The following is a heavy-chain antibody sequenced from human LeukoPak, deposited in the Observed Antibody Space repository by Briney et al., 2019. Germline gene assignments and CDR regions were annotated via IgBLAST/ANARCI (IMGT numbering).Heavy chain of an antibody. CDR2: IYTSGST. CDR3: AREGKYYDFWSGYSYSSLDY. Sequence: SETLSLTCTVSGGSISSYYWSWIRQPAGKGLEWIGRIYTSGSTNYNPSLKSRVTMSVDTSKNQFSLKLSSVTAADTAVYYCAREGKYYDFWSGYSYSSLDYWGQGTLVTVSS. J-gene: IGHJ4*02. V-gene: IGHV4-4*07. D-gene: IGHD3-3*01. CDR1: GGSISSYY.